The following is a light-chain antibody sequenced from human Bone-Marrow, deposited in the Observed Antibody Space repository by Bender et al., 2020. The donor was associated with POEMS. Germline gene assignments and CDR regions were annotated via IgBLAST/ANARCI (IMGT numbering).Light chain of an antibody. CDR1: NIRDKS. CDR3: QAWDTTTV. J-gene: IGLJ2*01. Sequence: SYVLTQPPSVSVAPGQTASITCGGNNIRDKSVHWYQQKPGQAPVLVVYDDSERPSGIPERFSGSNSGNTATLTISGTQAMDEADYYCQAWDTTTVFGGGTKLTVL. V-gene: IGLV3-21*02. CDR2: DDS.